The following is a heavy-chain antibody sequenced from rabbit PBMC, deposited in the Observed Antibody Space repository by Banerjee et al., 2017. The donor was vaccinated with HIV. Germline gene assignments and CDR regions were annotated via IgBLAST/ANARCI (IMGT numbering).Heavy chain of an antibody. J-gene: IGHJ4*01. V-gene: IGHV1S45*01. CDR1: GFSFSNRYH. Sequence: QEQLVESGGGLVKAGASLTLTCTASGFSFSNRYHMCWVRQAPGKGLEWIACIYAGSSGSTYYASWVNGRFTISKTSSTTVTLQMTSLTAADTATYFCARGSSDAGYGYALWGQGTLVTVS. D-gene: IGHD6-1*01. CDR3: ARGSSDAGYGYAL. CDR2: IYAGSSGST.